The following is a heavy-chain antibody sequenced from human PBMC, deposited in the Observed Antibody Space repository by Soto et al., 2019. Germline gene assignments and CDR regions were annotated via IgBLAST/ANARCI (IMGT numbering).Heavy chain of an antibody. Sequence: QVQLVESGGGVVQPGRSLRLSCAASGFTFSSYAMHWVRQAPGKGLEWVAVISYDGSNKYYADSVKGRFTISRDNSKNTLYLQMNSLRAEDTAVYYCAREPPQWLDYYYGMDVW. V-gene: IGHV3-30-3*01. CDR1: GFTFSSYA. J-gene: IGHJ6*01. CDR2: ISYDGSNK. CDR3: AREPPQWLDYYYGMDV. D-gene: IGHD6-19*01.